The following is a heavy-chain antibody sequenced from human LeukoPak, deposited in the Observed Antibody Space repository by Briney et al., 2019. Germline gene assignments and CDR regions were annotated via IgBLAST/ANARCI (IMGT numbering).Heavy chain of an antibody. CDR1: GFTFSSYS. CDR3: IVFAVTGTLGFDY. J-gene: IGHJ4*02. CDR2: ISSSSSTI. D-gene: IGHD6-19*01. Sequence: GGSLRLSCAASGFTFSSYSMNWVRQARGKGLEWVSYISSSSSTIYYADSVKGRFTISRDNAKNSLSLQMNSLRAEDTAVYYCIVFAVTGTLGFDYWGQGTLVTVSS. V-gene: IGHV3-48*01.